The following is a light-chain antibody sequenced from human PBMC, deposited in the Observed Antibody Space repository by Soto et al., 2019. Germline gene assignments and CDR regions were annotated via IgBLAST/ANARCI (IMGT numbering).Light chain of an antibody. Sequence: EIVLTQSPGTLSLSPGERATLSCRASQSVSSSYLAWYQQKTGQAPRLLIYGASSRVTGIPDRFSGSGSGTHFTVTIIRAELQDFAVYYCQQYGSSPLVTFGQGTRLEVK. CDR2: GAS. CDR3: QQYGSSPLVT. V-gene: IGKV3-20*01. J-gene: IGKJ5*01. CDR1: QSVSSSY.